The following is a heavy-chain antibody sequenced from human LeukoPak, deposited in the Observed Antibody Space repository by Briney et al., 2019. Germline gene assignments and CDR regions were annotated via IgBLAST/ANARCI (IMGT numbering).Heavy chain of an antibody. CDR2: INHSGST. V-gene: IGHV4-34*01. CDR1: GGSFSGYY. D-gene: IGHD6-13*01. J-gene: IGHJ4*02. Sequence: SETLSLTCAVYGGSFSGYYWSWIRQPPGKGLEWIGEINHSGSTNYNPSLKSRVTISVDTSKNQFSLKLSSVTAADTAVYYCARVAAAGMIWGQGTLVTVSS. CDR3: ARVAAAGMI.